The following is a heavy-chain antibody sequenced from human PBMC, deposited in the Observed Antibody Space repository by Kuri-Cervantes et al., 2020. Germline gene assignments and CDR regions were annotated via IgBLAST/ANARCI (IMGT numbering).Heavy chain of an antibody. J-gene: IGHJ3*02. Sequence: SGPTLVKPTQTLTLTCTFSGFSLSTSGVGVGWIRQPPGKALEWLALIYWDDDKRYSPSLKSRLTITKDTSKNQVVLTMTNMDPVDTATYYCARIYQWLLRGAFDIWGQGTMVTVSS. CDR1: GFSLSTSGVG. D-gene: IGHD3-22*01. CDR3: ARIYQWLLRGAFDI. V-gene: IGHV2-5*02. CDR2: IYWDDDK.